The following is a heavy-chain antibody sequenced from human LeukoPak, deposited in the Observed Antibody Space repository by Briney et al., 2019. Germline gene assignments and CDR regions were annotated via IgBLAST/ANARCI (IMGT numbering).Heavy chain of an antibody. Sequence: SETLSLTCTVSGGSISSYYWSWIRQPPGKGLEWIGYIYYSGSTNYNPSLKSRVTISVDTSKNQFSLKLSSVTAADTAVYYCASSMEGRFDPWGQGTLVTVSS. CDR1: GGSISSYY. CDR2: IYYSGST. CDR3: ASSMEGRFDP. J-gene: IGHJ5*02. D-gene: IGHD2-2*01. V-gene: IGHV4-59*08.